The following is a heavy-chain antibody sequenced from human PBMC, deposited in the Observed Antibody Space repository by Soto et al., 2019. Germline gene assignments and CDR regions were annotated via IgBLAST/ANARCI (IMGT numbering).Heavy chain of an antibody. CDR2: IYRSGDT. D-gene: IGHD6-13*01. CDR1: GGSMTGYY. J-gene: IGHJ6*02. CDR3: ARGAAAGVDYGMDV. V-gene: IGHV4-4*07. Sequence: SETLSLTCSVSGGSMTGYYWSWIRQPAGKGLEWIGRIYRSGDTNYNPSLKSRVTMSVDTSKNKFSLKVSSVTAADTAVYFCARGAAAGVDYGMDVWGQGTTVTVSS.